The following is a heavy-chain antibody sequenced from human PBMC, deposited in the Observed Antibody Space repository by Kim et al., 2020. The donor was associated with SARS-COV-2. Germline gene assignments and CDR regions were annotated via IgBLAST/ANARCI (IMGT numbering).Heavy chain of an antibody. Sequence: IYYADAVKGRFTISRDNAKNSLYLQRNSLRAEDTAVYYCARDGGAAGFDPWGQGTLVTVSS. CDR3: ARDGGAAGFDP. V-gene: IGHV3-21*01. CDR2: I. J-gene: IGHJ5*02. D-gene: IGHD6-13*01.